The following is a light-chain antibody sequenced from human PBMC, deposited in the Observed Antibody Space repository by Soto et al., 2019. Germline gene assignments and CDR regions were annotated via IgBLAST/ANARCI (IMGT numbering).Light chain of an antibody. CDR3: CSYAGSSTVV. V-gene: IGLV2-23*01. J-gene: IGLJ2*01. CDR1: SSDVGSYNL. Sequence: QPASVSGSPGQSITISCTGTSSDVGSYNLVSWYQQHPGKAPKLMIYEGSKRPSGVSNRFSGSKSGNTASLTISGLQAEDEADYYCCSYAGSSTVVFGGGTKVTVL. CDR2: EGS.